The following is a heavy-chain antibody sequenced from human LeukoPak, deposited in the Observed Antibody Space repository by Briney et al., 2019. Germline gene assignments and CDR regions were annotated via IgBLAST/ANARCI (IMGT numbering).Heavy chain of an antibody. Sequence: GASVKVSCKASGYTFTSYGISWVRQAPGQGLEWMGWISAYNGNTNYAQKLQGRVTMTTDTSTSTAYMELRSLRSDDTAVYYCARGSPIAAAGTARFYWFDPWGQGTLVTVSS. CDR1: GYTFTSYG. CDR3: ARGSPIAAAGTARFYWFDP. V-gene: IGHV1-18*01. J-gene: IGHJ5*02. D-gene: IGHD6-13*01. CDR2: ISAYNGNT.